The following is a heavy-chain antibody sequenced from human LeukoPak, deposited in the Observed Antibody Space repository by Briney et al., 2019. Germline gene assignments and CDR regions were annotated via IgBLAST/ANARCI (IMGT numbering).Heavy chain of an antibody. CDR1: GGSISSGDYY. D-gene: IGHD3-22*01. Sequence: SQTLSLTCTVSGGSISSGDYYWSWIRQPPGKGLEWIAYMYYSGSTYFNPSLKSRVTMSADTSKNQLSLKLSSVTAADTAVYYCARPYYYDSRIDPWGQGILVTVSS. CDR3: ARPYYYDSRIDP. V-gene: IGHV4-30-4*01. CDR2: MYYSGST. J-gene: IGHJ5*02.